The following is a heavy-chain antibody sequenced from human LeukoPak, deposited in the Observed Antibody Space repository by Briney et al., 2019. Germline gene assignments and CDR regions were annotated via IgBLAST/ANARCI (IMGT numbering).Heavy chain of an antibody. CDR3: ARGNYYDSSGYPTDYYYMDV. CDR2: IYYSGST. V-gene: IGHV4-39*07. J-gene: IGHJ6*03. CDR1: GGSISSSSYY. Sequence: PSETLSLTCTVSGGSISSSSYYWGWIRQPPGKGLEWIGSIYYSGSTYYNPSLKSRVTISVDTSKNQFSLKLSSVTAADTAVYYCARGNYYDSSGYPTDYYYMDVWGKGTTVTISS. D-gene: IGHD3-22*01.